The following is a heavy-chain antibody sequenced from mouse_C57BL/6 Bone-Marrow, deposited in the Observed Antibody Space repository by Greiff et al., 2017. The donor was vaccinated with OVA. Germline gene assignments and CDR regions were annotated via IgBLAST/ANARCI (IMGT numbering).Heavy chain of an antibody. Sequence: VKLVESGPGLVAPSQSLSITCTVSGFSLTSYAISWVRQPPGKGLEWLGVIWTGGGTNYNSALKSRLSISKDNSKSQVFLKMNSLQTDDTARYYCARNRAYYGNPYYAMDYWGQGTSVTVSS. V-gene: IGHV2-9-1*01. CDR2: IWTGGGT. J-gene: IGHJ4*01. CDR3: ARNRAYYGNPYYAMDY. CDR1: GFSLTSYA. D-gene: IGHD2-10*01.